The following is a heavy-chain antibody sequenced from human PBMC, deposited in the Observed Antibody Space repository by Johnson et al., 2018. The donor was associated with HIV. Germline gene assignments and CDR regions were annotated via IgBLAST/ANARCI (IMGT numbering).Heavy chain of an antibody. CDR3: ARVRAGRENAFDI. CDR2: ISYDGSNK. Sequence: VQLVESGGGVVQPGMSLRLSCAASGFTFRNYAMHWVRQAPGKGLEWVAVISYDGSNKYYADSVKGRFTISRDNSKNTLSLQMNSPRVDDTAIYYCARVRAGRENAFDIWGQGTMVTVSS. D-gene: IGHD1-26*01. CDR1: GFTFRNYA. V-gene: IGHV3-30*04. J-gene: IGHJ3*02.